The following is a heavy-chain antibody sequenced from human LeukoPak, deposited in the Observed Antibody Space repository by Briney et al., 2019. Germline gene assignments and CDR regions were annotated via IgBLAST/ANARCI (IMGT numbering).Heavy chain of an antibody. CDR1: GFTFSGYG. V-gene: IGHV3-33*01. J-gene: IGHJ2*01. CDR3: ARDSDTSGYYWFFDL. Sequence: GGSLRLSCAASGFTFSGYGMHWVRQAPGKGLEWVAATRADGRNEYYGDSVKGRFTISRDNSKNTLYLQMNSLRVEDTAVYYCARDSDTSGYYWFFDLWGRGTLVTVSS. CDR2: TRADGRNE. D-gene: IGHD3-22*01.